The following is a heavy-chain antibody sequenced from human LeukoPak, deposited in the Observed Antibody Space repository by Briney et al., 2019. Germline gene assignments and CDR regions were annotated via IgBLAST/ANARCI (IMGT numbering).Heavy chain of an antibody. CDR3: ARPHPDDAFDI. CDR2: INHSGST. CDR1: GGSISSSSYY. Sequence: KASETLSLTCTVSGGSISSSSYYWGWIRQPPGKGLEWIGEINHSGSTNYNPSLKSRVTISVDTSKNQFSLKLSSVTAADTAVYYCARPHPDDAFDIWGQGTMVTVSS. J-gene: IGHJ3*02. V-gene: IGHV4-39*07.